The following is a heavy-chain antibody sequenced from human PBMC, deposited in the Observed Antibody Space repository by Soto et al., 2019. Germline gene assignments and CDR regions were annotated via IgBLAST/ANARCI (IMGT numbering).Heavy chain of an antibody. CDR1: DVSISSFY. V-gene: IGHV4-4*07. J-gene: IGHJ4*02. D-gene: IGHD3-16*01. CDR3: AADTGGGARAFES. CDR2: VFIHWTT. Sequence: QVQLQESGPGLVKASETLSLSCTVSDVSISSFYWDWIRQPAGGGLEWIGHVFIHWTTTYNPSLKSRSTMSHDTSKTQVSLNLASVTAADTALYYCAADTGGGARAFESWGPGILATVSS.